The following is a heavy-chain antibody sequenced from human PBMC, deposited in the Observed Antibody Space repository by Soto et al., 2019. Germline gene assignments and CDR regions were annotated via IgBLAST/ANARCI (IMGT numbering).Heavy chain of an antibody. J-gene: IGHJ4*02. CDR2: ISGSGVST. CDR3: AKSPGMYYYDSSGYYHYDY. CDR1: GFTFSSYA. V-gene: IGHV3-23*01. D-gene: IGHD3-22*01. Sequence: EVQLLESGGGLAQPRGSLRLSCAASGFTFSSYAMSWVRQAPGKGLEWVSAISGSGVSTYYADSVKGRFTISRDNSKNTLYLQMNSLRAEDTAVYYCAKSPGMYYYDSSGYYHYDYWGQGTLVTVSS.